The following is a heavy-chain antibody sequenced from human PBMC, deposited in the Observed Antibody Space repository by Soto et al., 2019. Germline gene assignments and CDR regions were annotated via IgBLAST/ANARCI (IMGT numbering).Heavy chain of an antibody. CDR1: GYTFTGYY. D-gene: IGHD2-21*02. CDR2: INPNSGGT. V-gene: IGHV1-2*04. Sequence: QVQLVQSGAEVKKPGASVKVSCKASGYTFTGYYMHWVRQAPGQGLEWMGWINPNSGGTNYAQKFQGWVTMTRDTSISKAYMELSRLRSDDTAVYYCARAHCGGDCYSGVDSWGQGTLVTVSS. J-gene: IGHJ4*02. CDR3: ARAHCGGDCYSGVDS.